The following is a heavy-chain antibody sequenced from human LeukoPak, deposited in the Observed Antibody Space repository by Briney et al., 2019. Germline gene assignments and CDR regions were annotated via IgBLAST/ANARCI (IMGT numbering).Heavy chain of an antibody. J-gene: IGHJ4*02. CDR1: GFTFSSYG. CDR3: AKNRVLLWFGDFDY. CDR2: ISDDGSNK. D-gene: IGHD3-10*01. V-gene: IGHV3-30*18. Sequence: GGSLRLSCAAPGFTFSSYGMHWVRQAPGKGLEWVALISDDGSNKYYADSVKGRFTISRDNSKNTLYLQMNSLRAEDTAVYYCAKNRVLLWFGDFDYWGQGTLVTVSS.